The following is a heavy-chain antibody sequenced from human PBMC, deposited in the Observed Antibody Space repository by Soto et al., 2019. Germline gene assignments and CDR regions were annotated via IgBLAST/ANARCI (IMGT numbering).Heavy chain of an antibody. V-gene: IGHV1-69*01. Sequence: QVQLVQSGAEVKKPGSSEKVSCKASGGTFSSYAISWVRQAPGQGLEWMGGIIPISGTANYAQKFQGRVTITADASTSTAYMELSSLRSEDTAVYYCARSQGSSTSLEIYYYYYYGMDVWGQGTTVTVSS. J-gene: IGHJ6*02. CDR1: GGTFSSYA. D-gene: IGHD2-2*01. CDR3: ARSQGSSTSLEIYYYYYYGMDV. CDR2: IIPISGTA.